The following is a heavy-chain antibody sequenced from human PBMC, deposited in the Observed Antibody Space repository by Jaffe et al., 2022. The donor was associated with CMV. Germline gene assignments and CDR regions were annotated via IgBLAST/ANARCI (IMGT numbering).Heavy chain of an antibody. CDR3: AKEFVMRAYQFEVIDI. D-gene: IGHD3-16*01. V-gene: IGHV3-9*01. J-gene: IGHJ3*02. Sequence: EVQLVESGGGLVQPGRSLRLSCAVSGFNFDEYGMQWVRQAPGKGLEWVSGISWDGGRIAYADSVRGRFTISRDNAKKSLYLYMNSLRGEDTAFYYCAKEFVMRAYQFEVIDIWGQGTMVTVSS. CDR2: ISWDGGRI. CDR1: GFNFDEYG.